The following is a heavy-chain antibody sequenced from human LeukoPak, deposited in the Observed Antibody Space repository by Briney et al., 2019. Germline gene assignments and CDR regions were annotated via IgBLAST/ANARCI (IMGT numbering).Heavy chain of an antibody. Sequence: SETLSLTCAVYGESFSGYYWSWIRQPPGKGLEWIGEINHSGSTNYNPSLKSRVTISVDTSKNQFSLKLSSVTAADTAVYYCARGVCSGGGCYGLFNYWGQGTLVTVSS. CDR1: GESFSGYY. D-gene: IGHD2-15*01. CDR3: ARGVCSGGGCYGLFNY. J-gene: IGHJ4*02. V-gene: IGHV4-34*01. CDR2: INHSGST.